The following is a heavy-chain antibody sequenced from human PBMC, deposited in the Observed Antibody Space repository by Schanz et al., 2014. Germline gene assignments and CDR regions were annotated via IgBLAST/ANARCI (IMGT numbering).Heavy chain of an antibody. Sequence: QVQLVQSGAEVQKPGASVMLSCKTSGYSFNLFGVSWVRQAPGQGLEWMGWISAYNGNMNYAPKFQGRVTMTTDSSTSTAYMELRNRRSDDTAVYYWVRDGDERLVVIFDQWGQGTRVTVSS. J-gene: IGHJ4*02. D-gene: IGHD3-22*01. CDR1: GYSFNLFG. V-gene: IGHV1-18*04. CDR3: VRDGDERLVVIFDQ. CDR2: ISAYNGNM.